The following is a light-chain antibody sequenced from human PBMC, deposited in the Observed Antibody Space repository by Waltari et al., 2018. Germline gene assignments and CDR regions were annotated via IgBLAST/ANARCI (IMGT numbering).Light chain of an antibody. CDR1: QSISSY. CDR3: QQSYSTPGYT. J-gene: IGKJ2*01. V-gene: IGKV1-39*01. Sequence: DIQMTQSPSSLSASVGDRVTITCRASQSISSYLNWYQQKPGKAPKLLIYAASSLQSGVPSRFSGSGSGTDFTLTSSSLQPEDFATYYCQQSYSTPGYTFGQGTKLEIK. CDR2: AAS.